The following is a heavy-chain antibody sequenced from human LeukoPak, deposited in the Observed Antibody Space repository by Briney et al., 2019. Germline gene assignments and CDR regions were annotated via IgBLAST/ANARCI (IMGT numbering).Heavy chain of an antibody. V-gene: IGHV4-59*01. CDR2: IYYSGST. CDR1: GGSISSYY. Sequence: SETLSLTCTVSGGSISSYYWSWIRQPPGKGLEWIGYIYYSGSTNYNPSLKSRVTISVDTSKNQFSLKLSSVTAADTAVYYCARGGIAVAGNSRPRRETYFQHWGQGTLVTVSS. CDR3: ARGGIAVAGNSRPRRETYFQH. D-gene: IGHD6-19*01. J-gene: IGHJ1*01.